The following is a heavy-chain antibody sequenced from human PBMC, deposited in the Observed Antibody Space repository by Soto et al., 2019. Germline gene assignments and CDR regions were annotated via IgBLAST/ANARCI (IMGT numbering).Heavy chain of an antibody. CDR1: GFTFDDNA. J-gene: IGHJ4*02. D-gene: IGHD3-16*01. CDR3: AISQDRGGRTTFIY. CDR2: INWKSDI. V-gene: IGHV3-9*01. Sequence: GGSLRLSCAVPGFTFDDNAMHWVRQAPEKGLEWVSGINWKSDIGYADSVKGRFTISRDNAENSLYLQMNSLRAEDTTLYYCAISQDRGGRTTFIYWGQGXQVTVYS.